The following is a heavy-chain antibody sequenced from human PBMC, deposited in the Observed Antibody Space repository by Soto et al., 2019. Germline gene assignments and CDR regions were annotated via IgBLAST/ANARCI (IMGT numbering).Heavy chain of an antibody. J-gene: IGHJ6*03. CDR2: ISAYNGNT. D-gene: IGHD1-1*01. CDR3: ASLQRRGRYYYMDV. Sequence: ASVKVSCKASGYTFTSYGISWVRQAPGQGLEWMGWISAYNGNTNYAQKLQGRVTMTTDTSTSTAYMELRSSVTAADTAVYYCASLQRRGRYYYMDVWGKGTTVTVSS. V-gene: IGHV1-18*01. CDR1: GYTFTSYG.